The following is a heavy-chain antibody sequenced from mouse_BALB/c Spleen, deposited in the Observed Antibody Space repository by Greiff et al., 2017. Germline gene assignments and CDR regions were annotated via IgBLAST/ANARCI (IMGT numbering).Heavy chain of an antibody. CDR2: IDPETGGT. CDR1: GYTFTDYE. J-gene: IGHJ4*01. V-gene: IGHV1-15*01. D-gene: IGHD1-2*01. CDR3: TRGATALRYAMDY. Sequence: QVQLQQSGAELVRPGASVTLSCKASGYTFTDYEMHWVKQTPVHGLEWIGAIDPETGGTAYNQKFKGKATLTADKSSSTAYMELRSLTSEDSAVYYCTRGATALRYAMDYWGQGTSVTVSS.